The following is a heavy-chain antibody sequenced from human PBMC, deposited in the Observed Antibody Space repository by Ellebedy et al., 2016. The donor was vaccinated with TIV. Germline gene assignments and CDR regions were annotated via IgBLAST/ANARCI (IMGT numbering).Heavy chain of an antibody. CDR2: IIPIFGTA. V-gene: IGHV1-69*13. D-gene: IGHD5-18*01. CDR3: ARVTDTAMATLDY. J-gene: IGHJ4*02. Sequence: ASVKVSCKASGGTFSSYAISWVRQAPGQGLEWIGGIIPIFGTANYAQKFQGRVTITADESTNTAYMELSSLRSEDTAVYYCARVTDTAMATLDYWGQGTLVTVSS. CDR1: GGTFSSYA.